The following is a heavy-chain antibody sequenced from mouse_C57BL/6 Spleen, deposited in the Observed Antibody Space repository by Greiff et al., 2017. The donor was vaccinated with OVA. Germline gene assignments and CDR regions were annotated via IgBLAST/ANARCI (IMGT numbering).Heavy chain of an antibody. CDR1: GYTFTSYW. V-gene: IGHV1-53*01. J-gene: IGHJ1*03. D-gene: IGHD2-4*01. CDR2: INPSNGGT. Sequence: QVQLQQPGTELVKPGASVKLSCKASGYTFTSYWMHWVKQRPAQGLEWIGNINPSNGGTNYNEKFKSKATLTVDKSSSTAYMQLSSLTSEDSAVYYCAREGYDYDRDWYFDVWGTGTTVTVSS. CDR3: AREGYDYDRDWYFDV.